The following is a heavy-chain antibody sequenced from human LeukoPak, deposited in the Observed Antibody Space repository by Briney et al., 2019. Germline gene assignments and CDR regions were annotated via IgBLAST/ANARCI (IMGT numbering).Heavy chain of an antibody. CDR1: GYTFTSYY. Sequence: ASVKVSCKASGYTFTSYYLHWVRQAPGQGLEWMGYIYPNSGATKYAQKFQGRVTMTRDTSISTAYMELSGLRSDDTAVYYCGTLLSNGPFDYWGQGSLVTVSS. J-gene: IGHJ4*02. CDR2: IYPNSGAT. V-gene: IGHV1-2*02. CDR3: GTLLSNGPFDY.